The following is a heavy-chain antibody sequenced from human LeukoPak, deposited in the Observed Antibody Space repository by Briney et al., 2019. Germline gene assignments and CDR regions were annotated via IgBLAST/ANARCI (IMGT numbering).Heavy chain of an antibody. CDR3: ARLRRYASGTYYFDY. CDR1: GGSISSYY. D-gene: IGHD3-10*01. V-gene: IGHV4-59*01. CDR2: IYYSGST. J-gene: IGHJ4*02. Sequence: SETLSLTCTVSGGSISSYYWSWIRQPPGKGLEWIGYIYYSGSTNYNPSLKSRVTISVDTSKNQFSLKLSSVTAADTAVYYCARLRRYASGTYYFDYWGQGALVTVSS.